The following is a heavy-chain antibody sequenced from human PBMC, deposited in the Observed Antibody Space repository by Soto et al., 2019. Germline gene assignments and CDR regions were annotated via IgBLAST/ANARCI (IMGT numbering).Heavy chain of an antibody. J-gene: IGHJ4*02. CDR2: MNPNTGNS. CDR1: GYTFTSYD. CDR3: ARRAETNGWNGFGADKYYFDF. Sequence: ASLKVSCQASGYTFTSYDIYWVRQATGQGLELMGWMNPNTGNSGYAQKFQGRVTMTSDTSISTAHMELSSLRSEDTAVYYCARRAETNGWNGFGADKYYFDFWGQGTLVTVSS. D-gene: IGHD1-1*01. V-gene: IGHV1-8*01.